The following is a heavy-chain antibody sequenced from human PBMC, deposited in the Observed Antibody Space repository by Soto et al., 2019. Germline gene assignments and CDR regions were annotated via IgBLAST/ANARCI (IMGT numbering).Heavy chain of an antibody. J-gene: IGHJ4*02. V-gene: IGHV3-21*01. CDR1: GFTFSSYS. D-gene: IGHD3-3*01. Sequence: LRLSCAASGFTFSSYSMNWVRQAPGKGLEWVSSISSSSSYIYYADSVKGRFTISRDNAKNSLYLQMNSLRAEDTAVYYCARGNYDFWSGYYRWGQGTLVTVSS. CDR3: ARGNYDFWSGYYR. CDR2: ISSSSSYI.